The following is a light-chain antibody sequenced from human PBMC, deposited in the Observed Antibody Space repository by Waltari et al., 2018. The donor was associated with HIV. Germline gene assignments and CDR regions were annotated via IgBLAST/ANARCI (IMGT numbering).Light chain of an antibody. J-gene: IGLJ3*02. CDR3: QSYDGSLNDWV. CDR1: TSNIGADYD. Sequence: QSVLTQPPSVSGAPGQRVTISCTGTTSNIGADYDVHWYRQSPGTSPQLLIYGDNHRPSGVPDRFSASKSGTSASLAITGLQGEDEADYHCQSYDGSLNDWVFGGGTKLTVL. CDR2: GDN. V-gene: IGLV1-40*01.